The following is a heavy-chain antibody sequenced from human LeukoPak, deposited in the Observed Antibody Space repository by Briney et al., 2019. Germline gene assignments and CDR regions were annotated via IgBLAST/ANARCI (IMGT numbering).Heavy chain of an antibody. J-gene: IGHJ3*02. CDR1: GYTFIDYY. Sequence: ASVKVSCKASGYTFIDYYIHWVRQAPGQGLECLGWVSPKGGGTRYAQRFQDRVTMTRDASISTAYMELSSLRSDDTAVYYCVRVTGVGWGDTFDIWGQGTLVTVSS. D-gene: IGHD3-10*01. CDR3: VRVTGVGWGDTFDI. V-gene: IGHV1-2*02. CDR2: VSPKGGGT.